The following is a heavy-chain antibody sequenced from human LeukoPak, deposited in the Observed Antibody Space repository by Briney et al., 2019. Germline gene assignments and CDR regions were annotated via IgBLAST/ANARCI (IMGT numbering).Heavy chain of an antibody. Sequence: PGGSLRLSCAASGFTFSSYGMSWVRQAPGKGLEWVSAISGSGGSTYYADSVKGRFTISRDNSKNTLYLQMNSLRAEDTAVYYCARVASSGWYASYWGQGTLVTVSS. D-gene: IGHD6-19*01. CDR2: ISGSGGST. CDR3: ARVASSGWYASY. V-gene: IGHV3-23*01. J-gene: IGHJ4*02. CDR1: GFTFSSYG.